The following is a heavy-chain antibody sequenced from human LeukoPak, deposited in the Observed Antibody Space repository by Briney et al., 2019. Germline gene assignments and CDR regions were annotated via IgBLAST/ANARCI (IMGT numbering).Heavy chain of an antibody. V-gene: IGHV3-23*01. Sequence: GGSLRLSCAASGFTFSSYAVSWVRQAPGKGLEWVSAISGSGGSTYYADSVKGRFTISRDNSKNTLYLHMNSLRAEDTAVYYCAKGRHRSGWSHSADYWGQGTLVTVSS. CDR1: GFTFSSYA. CDR2: ISGSGGST. J-gene: IGHJ4*02. D-gene: IGHD6-19*01. CDR3: AKGRHRSGWSHSADY.